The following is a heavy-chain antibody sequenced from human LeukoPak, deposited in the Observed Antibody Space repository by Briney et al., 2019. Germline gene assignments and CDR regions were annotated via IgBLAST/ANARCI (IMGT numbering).Heavy chain of an antibody. CDR1: GFTVSSDY. Sequence: GGSLRLSCAASGFTVSSDYMSWVRQAPGKGLEWVSVIYSGGSTYYADSVTGSFTISRDNSKNTLYLQMNSLRAEDTAVYYCARSARDSEYTNMDYWGQGTLVTVSS. V-gene: IGHV3-66*01. J-gene: IGHJ4*02. CDR2: IYSGGST. CDR3: ARSARDSEYTNMDY. D-gene: IGHD5-18*01.